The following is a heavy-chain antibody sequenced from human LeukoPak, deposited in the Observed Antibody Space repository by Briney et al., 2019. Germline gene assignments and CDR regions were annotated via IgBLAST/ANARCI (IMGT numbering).Heavy chain of an antibody. CDR3: AKDRSGWPFYYYMDV. CDR2: ITSRGGST. J-gene: IGHJ6*03. V-gene: IGHV3-23*01. D-gene: IGHD6-19*01. Sequence: GGSLRLSCAASGFSFSSYAMSWVRQAPGKGLEWVSGITSRGGSTYYADSVKGRFTISRDNSKNTLYLQMNSLRAEDTAVYYCAKDRSGWPFYYYMDVWGKGTTVTVSS. CDR1: GFSFSSYA.